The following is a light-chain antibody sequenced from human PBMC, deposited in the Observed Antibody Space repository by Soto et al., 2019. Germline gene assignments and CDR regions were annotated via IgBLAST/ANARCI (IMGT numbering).Light chain of an antibody. CDR3: QQYGSSPWT. Sequence: EILLTQSPGTLSLSPGARATLSCRASQSITSSYLAWYQQIPGQAPRLLVYHTSNRAAGIPDRFSGSGSGTDFTLTITRLEPEDFAVYYCQQYGSSPWTFGQGTEVEIK. CDR1: QSITSSY. V-gene: IGKV3-20*01. J-gene: IGKJ1*01. CDR2: HTS.